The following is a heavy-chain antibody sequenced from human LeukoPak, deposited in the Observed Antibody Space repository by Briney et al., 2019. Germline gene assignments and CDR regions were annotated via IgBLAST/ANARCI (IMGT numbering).Heavy chain of an antibody. Sequence: GGSLRLSCAASGFTFSGYAMNWVRQAPGKGLEWVSSINGGGNTFYADSVKGRFAISRDNAKNSLYLQMNGLRAEDTAVYYCAKVAPPYYDFWSGYYFDYWGQGTLVTVSS. J-gene: IGHJ4*02. D-gene: IGHD3-3*01. V-gene: IGHV3-21*06. CDR2: INGGGNT. CDR1: GFTFSGYA. CDR3: AKVAPPYYDFWSGYYFDY.